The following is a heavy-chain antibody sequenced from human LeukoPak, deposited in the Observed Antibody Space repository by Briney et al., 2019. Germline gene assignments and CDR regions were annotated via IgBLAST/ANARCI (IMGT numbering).Heavy chain of an antibody. CDR3: GGNY. CDR2: IKEDGSKK. V-gene: IGHV3-7*01. J-gene: IGHJ4*02. CDR1: GFTLSNYW. Sequence: GGSLRLSCAASGFTLSNYWMNWVRQAPGKGLEWVANIKEDGSKKYYVDFVKGRFTISRDTAKNSLHLQMDSLRAEDTAVYYCGGNYWGQGTRVTVSS.